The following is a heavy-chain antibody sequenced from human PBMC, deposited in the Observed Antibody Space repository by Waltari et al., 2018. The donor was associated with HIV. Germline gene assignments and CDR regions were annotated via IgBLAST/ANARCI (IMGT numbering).Heavy chain of an antibody. J-gene: IGHJ4*02. CDR1: GGSISRGRYY. Sequence: QVQLQESGPGLVKPSQTLSLTCTASGGSISRGRYYWSWIRPPAGKGLEWIGRIYTSGSTNYNPSLKSRVTISVDTSKNQFSLKLSSVTAADTAVYYCAGQYYDFWSAPEDYWGQGTLVTVSS. V-gene: IGHV4-61*02. CDR3: AGQYYDFWSAPEDY. D-gene: IGHD3-3*01. CDR2: IYTSGST.